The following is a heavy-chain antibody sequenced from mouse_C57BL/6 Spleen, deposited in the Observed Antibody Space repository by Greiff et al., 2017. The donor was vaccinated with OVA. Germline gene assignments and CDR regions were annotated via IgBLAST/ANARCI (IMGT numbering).Heavy chain of an antibody. CDR3: AREGAGAWCAY. CDR1: GYTFPSYW. CDR2: IDPSDSYT. D-gene: IGHD3-3*01. V-gene: IGHV1-69*01. J-gene: IGHJ3*01. Sequence: QVQLQQPGAELVMPGASVKLSCKASGYTFPSYWMHWVKQRPGHGLEWIGEIDPSDSYTNYNQKFKGKSTLTVDKSSSTAYMQLSSLTSEDSAVYYCAREGAGAWCAYWGQGTLVTVSA.